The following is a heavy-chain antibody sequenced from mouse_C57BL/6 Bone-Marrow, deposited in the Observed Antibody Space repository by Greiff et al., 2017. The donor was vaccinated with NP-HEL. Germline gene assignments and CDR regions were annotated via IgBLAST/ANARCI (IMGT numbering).Heavy chain of an antibody. V-gene: IGHV1-50*01. D-gene: IGHD1-1*01. CDR2: IDPSDSYT. CDR3: ARRVGYDAMDY. J-gene: IGHJ4*01. CDR1: GYTFTSYW. Sequence: QVQLQQPGAELVKPGASVKLSCKASGYTFTSYWMQWVKQRPGQGLEWIGEIDPSDSYTNYNQKFKDKATLTVDTSSSTAYMQLSSLTSEDSAVYYCARRVGYDAMDYWGQGTSVTVSS.